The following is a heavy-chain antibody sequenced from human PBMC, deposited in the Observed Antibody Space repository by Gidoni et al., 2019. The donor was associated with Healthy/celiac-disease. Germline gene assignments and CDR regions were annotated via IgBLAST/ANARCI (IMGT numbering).Heavy chain of an antibody. CDR1: GGSISSGGYY. J-gene: IGHJ4*02. Sequence: QVQLQESGPGLVKPSQTLYLTGTVSGGSISSGGYYWSWIRQHPGKGLEWIGYIYYSGSTYYNPSLKSRVTISVDTSKNQFSLKLSSGTAADTAVYYCARAAIVVVPAAPFFDYWGQGTLVTVSS. CDR2: IYYSGST. V-gene: IGHV4-31*03. D-gene: IGHD2-2*01. CDR3: ARAAIVVVPAAPFFDY.